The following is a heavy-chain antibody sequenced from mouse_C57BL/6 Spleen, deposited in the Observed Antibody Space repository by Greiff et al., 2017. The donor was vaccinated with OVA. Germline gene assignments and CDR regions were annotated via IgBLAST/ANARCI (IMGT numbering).Heavy chain of an antibody. Sequence: EVKLVESGGGLVKPGGSLKLSCAASGFTFSDYGMHWVRQAPEKGLEWVAYISSGSSTIYYADTVKGRFTISSDNAKNTLFLQMTSLRSEDTAMYYCARRAYYSNSHYFDYWGQGTTLTVSS. CDR2: ISSGSSTI. J-gene: IGHJ2*01. CDR1: GFTFSDYG. D-gene: IGHD2-5*01. CDR3: ARRAYYSNSHYFDY. V-gene: IGHV5-17*01.